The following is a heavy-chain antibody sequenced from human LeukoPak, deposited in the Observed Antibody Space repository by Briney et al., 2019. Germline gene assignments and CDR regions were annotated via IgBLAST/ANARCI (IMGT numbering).Heavy chain of an antibody. Sequence: ASVKVSCKASGYTFTGYYMHWVRQAPGQGLEWMGRINPNSGGTNYAQKFQGRVTMTRDTSISTAYMVLSRLRSDDTAVYYCARDPRQEGWFDPWGQGTLVTVSS. J-gene: IGHJ5*02. V-gene: IGHV1-2*06. CDR2: INPNSGGT. CDR3: ARDPRQEGWFDP. CDR1: GYTFTGYY.